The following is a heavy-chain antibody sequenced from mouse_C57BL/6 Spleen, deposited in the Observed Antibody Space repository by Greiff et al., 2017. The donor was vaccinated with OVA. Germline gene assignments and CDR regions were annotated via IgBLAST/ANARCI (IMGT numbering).Heavy chain of an antibody. CDR1: GFNIKDYY. V-gene: IGHV14-2*01. CDR2: IDPEDGES. J-gene: IGHJ2*01. Sequence: EVQLQQSGAELVKPGASVKLSCTASGFNIKDYYMHWVKQRTEPGLEWIGRIDPEDGESKYAPKFQGKSPITADTSSNTAYLQLSSLTSEDTAAYYCARGVTTVVADYFDYWGQGTTLTVSS. CDR3: ARGVTTVVADYFDY. D-gene: IGHD1-1*01.